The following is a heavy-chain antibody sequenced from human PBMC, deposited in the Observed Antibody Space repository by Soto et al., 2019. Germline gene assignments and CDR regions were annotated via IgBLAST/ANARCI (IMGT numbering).Heavy chain of an antibody. J-gene: IGHJ4*02. CDR2: IFTGTGST. V-gene: IGHV3-23*01. Sequence: GGSLRLSCSASGFTLSSSTMTWVRLAPGKGLQWVSTIFTGTGSTAYADSVRGRFSVSRDDSKNILYLQMNSLRVEDTALYFCAKDRQPDGIWTFDYWGRGTLVTVSS. CDR3: AKDRQPDGIWTFDY. D-gene: IGHD3-9*01. CDR1: GFTLSSST.